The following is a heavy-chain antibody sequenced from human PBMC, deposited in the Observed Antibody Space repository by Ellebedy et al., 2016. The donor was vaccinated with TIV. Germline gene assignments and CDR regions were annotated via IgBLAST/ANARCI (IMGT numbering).Heavy chain of an antibody. CDR2: INPNSGGT. J-gene: IGHJ6*02. CDR1: GYTFTDYY. CDR3: ARGGRRGYGMDV. Sequence: AASVKVTCKASGYTFTDYYMHWVRQAPGQGLEWMGWINPNSGGTNYAQKFQGWFTMTRDTSISTAYMELSRLRSADTAVYYCARGGRRGYGMDVWGQGTTVTVSS. V-gene: IGHV1-2*04.